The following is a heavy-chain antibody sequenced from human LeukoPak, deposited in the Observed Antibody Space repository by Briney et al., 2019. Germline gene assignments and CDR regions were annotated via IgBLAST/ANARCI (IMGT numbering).Heavy chain of an antibody. CDR2: IYHSGST. CDR3: ARAGPLYDSSGYYYVPPKYYFDY. J-gene: IGHJ4*02. Sequence: SETLSLTCAVSGGSLSSSNWWSWVRQPPGKGLEWIGEIYHSGSTNYNPSLKSRVTISVDKSKNQFSLKLSSVTAADTAVYYCARAGPLYDSSGYYYVPPKYYFDYWGQGTLVTVSS. CDR1: GGSLSSSNW. D-gene: IGHD3-22*01. V-gene: IGHV4-4*02.